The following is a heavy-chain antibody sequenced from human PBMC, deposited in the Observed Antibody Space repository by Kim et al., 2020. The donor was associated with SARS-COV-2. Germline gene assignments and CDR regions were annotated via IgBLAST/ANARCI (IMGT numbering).Heavy chain of an antibody. Sequence: DVVKSRFTISRDNAKNSLYLQVISLRPEDTAVYYWARVPEGTTSAYYFDFWGQGTLVTVSS. CDR3: ARVPEGTTSAYYFDF. J-gene: IGHJ4*02. V-gene: IGHV3-7*03. D-gene: IGHD1-1*01.